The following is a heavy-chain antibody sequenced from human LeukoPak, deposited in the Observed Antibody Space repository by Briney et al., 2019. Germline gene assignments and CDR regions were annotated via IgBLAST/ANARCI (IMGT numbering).Heavy chain of an antibody. CDR1: GGSISSYY. D-gene: IGHD3-10*01. J-gene: IGHJ4*02. CDR3: ARGPNPHYYGSGSYYLAY. V-gene: IGHV4-59*01. Sequence: SETLSLTCTVSGGSISSYYWSWIREPPGKGLWWIGYIYYSVSTNYNPSLQSRVTISVDTSKNQFSLKLSSVTAADTAVYYCARGPNPHYYGSGSYYLAYWGPGTLVTVSS. CDR2: IYYSVST.